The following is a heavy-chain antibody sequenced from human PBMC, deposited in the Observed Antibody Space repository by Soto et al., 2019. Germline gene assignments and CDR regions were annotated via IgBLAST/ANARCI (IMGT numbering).Heavy chain of an antibody. Sequence: SETLSLTCDVYGGSLVGYYWSCICQPPGTWLEWIGEINHSGSTNYNPSLKSRVTISVDTSKNQFSLKLSSVTAADAAVYYCARFGESEYYYYYGMDVWGQGTTVT. J-gene: IGHJ6*02. CDR1: GGSLVGYY. V-gene: IGHV4-34*01. D-gene: IGHD3-10*01. CDR3: ARFGESEYYYYYGMDV. CDR2: INHSGST.